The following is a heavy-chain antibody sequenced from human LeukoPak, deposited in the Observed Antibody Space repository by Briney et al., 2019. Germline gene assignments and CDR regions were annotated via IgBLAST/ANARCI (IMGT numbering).Heavy chain of an antibody. CDR2: TYYRSKWYN. D-gene: IGHD2-21*02. CDR3: AREGAYCGGDCYSTSYYYYYMDV. Sequence: SQTLSLTCAISGDSVSSNSAAWNWIRQSPSRGLEWLGRTYYRSKWYNDYAVSVKSRITINPDTSKNQFSLQLNSVTPEDTAVYYCAREGAYCGGDCYSTSYYYYYMDVWGKGTTVTVSS. CDR1: GDSVSSNSAA. J-gene: IGHJ6*03. V-gene: IGHV6-1*01.